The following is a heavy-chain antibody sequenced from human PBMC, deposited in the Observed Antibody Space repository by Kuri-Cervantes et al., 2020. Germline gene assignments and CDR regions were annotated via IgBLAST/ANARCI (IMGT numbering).Heavy chain of an antibody. CDR3: ASTVAAAGQNWFDP. Sequence: SETLSLTCAVYGGSFSGYYWSWIRQPPGKWLEWIGEINHSGSTNYNPSLKSRVTISVDTSKNQFSLKLSSVTAADTAVYYCASTVAAAGQNWFDPWGQGTLVTVSS. J-gene: IGHJ5*02. D-gene: IGHD6-13*01. CDR2: INHSGST. V-gene: IGHV4-34*01. CDR1: GGSFSGYY.